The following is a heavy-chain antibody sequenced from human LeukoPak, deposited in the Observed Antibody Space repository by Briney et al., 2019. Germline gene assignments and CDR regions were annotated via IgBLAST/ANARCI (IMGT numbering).Heavy chain of an antibody. CDR2: IYYSGST. CDR1: GGSISSYY. CDR3: ARTSARYGSTYYFDY. Sequence: PETLSLTCTVSGGSISSYYWSWIRQPPGKGLEWIGYIYYSGSTNYNPSLKSRVTISVDTSKNQFSLKLSSVTAADTAVYYCARTSARYGSTYYFDYWGQGTLVTVSS. J-gene: IGHJ4*02. V-gene: IGHV4-59*08. D-gene: IGHD3-10*01.